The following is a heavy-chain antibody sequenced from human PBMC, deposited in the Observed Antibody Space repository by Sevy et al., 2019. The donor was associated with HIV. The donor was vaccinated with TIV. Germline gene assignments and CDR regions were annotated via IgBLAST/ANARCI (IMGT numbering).Heavy chain of an antibody. D-gene: IGHD3-16*01. CDR1: GGSVSSGTYY. V-gene: IGHV4-61*01. CDR3: AGVPRGQLWYSGSLGGYYYHMDV. CDR2: IYKTGST. Sequence: SETLSLSCSVSGGSVSSGTYYWSWIRQPPGKGLEWIAHIYKTGSTNYKLSLQSRVTISVDTSTNQFSLRLRSVTAADTRVYYCAGVPRGQLWYSGSLGGYYYHMDVWGKGTTVTVSS. J-gene: IGHJ6*03.